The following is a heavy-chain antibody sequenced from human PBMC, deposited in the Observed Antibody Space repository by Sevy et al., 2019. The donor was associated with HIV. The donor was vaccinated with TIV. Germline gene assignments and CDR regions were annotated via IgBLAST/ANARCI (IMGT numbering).Heavy chain of an antibody. Sequence: GGSLRLSCAASAFTFDDYATHWVRQAPGKGLEWVSGISWNSGSIGYADSVKGRFTISRDNAKNSLYLQMNSLRAEDTALYYCAKEKWELENAFDIWGQGTMVTVSS. V-gene: IGHV3-9*01. CDR3: AKEKWELENAFDI. CDR1: AFTFDDYA. J-gene: IGHJ3*02. D-gene: IGHD1-26*01. CDR2: ISWNSGSI.